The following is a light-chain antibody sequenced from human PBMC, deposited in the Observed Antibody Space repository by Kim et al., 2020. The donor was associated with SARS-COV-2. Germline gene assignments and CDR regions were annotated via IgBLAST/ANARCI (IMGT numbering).Light chain of an antibody. CDR2: YDS. Sequence: PGRADGVSWGGTDMGRKGVDWYQQKSGQAPVLVIYYDSDRPSGIPERFSGSNSGNTATLTISRVEAGDEADYYCQVWDSSSDHRVVFGGGTQLTVL. CDR3: QVWDSSSDHRVV. V-gene: IGLV3-21*04. J-gene: IGLJ2*01. CDR1: DMGRKG.